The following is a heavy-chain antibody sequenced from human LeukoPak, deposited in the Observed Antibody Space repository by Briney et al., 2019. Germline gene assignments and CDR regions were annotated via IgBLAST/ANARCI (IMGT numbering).Heavy chain of an antibody. CDR1: GFTFSSYG. CDR2: IRYDGSNK. CDR3: AKDFGSGYLSPFDP. D-gene: IGHD5-12*01. V-gene: IGHV3-30*02. Sequence: GGSLRLSCAASGFTFSSYGMHWVRQAPGKGLEWVAFIRYDGSNKYYADSVKGRFTISRDNSKNTLYLQMNSLRAEDTAVYYCAKDFGSGYLSPFDPWGQGTLVTVSS. J-gene: IGHJ5*02.